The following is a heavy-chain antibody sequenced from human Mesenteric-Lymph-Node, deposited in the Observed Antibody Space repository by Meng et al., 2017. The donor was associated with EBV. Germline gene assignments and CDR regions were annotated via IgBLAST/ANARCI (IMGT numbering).Heavy chain of an antibody. CDR1: GYTFTNYG. Sequence: QLTRVQAGAEGKKPGASVKVSCKASGYTFTNYGLSWVRQAPGQGLEWMGWISTYTGNTNSAQKVQGRVTMTTDTSTSTAYMELRSLRSDDTAMYYCARMIGSGSPFDYWGQGTLVTVSS. D-gene: IGHD3-10*01. V-gene: IGHV1-18*01. CDR2: ISTYTGNT. J-gene: IGHJ4*02. CDR3: ARMIGSGSPFDY.